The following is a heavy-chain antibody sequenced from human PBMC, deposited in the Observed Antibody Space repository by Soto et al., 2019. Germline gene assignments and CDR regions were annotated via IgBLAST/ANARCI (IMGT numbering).Heavy chain of an antibody. J-gene: IGHJ4*02. Sequence: ASVKVSCKASGYTFTGYYMHWVRQAPGQGREWMGWINPNSGGTNYAQKFQGWVTMTRDTSISTAYMELSRLRSDDTAVYYCARGTYYYDSSGIDYWGQGTLVTVSS. D-gene: IGHD3-22*01. CDR1: GYTFTGYY. CDR3: ARGTYYYDSSGIDY. V-gene: IGHV1-2*04. CDR2: INPNSGGT.